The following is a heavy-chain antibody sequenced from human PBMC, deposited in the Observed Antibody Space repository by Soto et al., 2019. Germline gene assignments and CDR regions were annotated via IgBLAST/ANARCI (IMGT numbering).Heavy chain of an antibody. J-gene: IGHJ6*02. CDR3: AREYSSSFGYYYYGMDV. D-gene: IGHD6-6*01. Sequence: PSETLSLTCTVSGGSISSYYWSWIRQPPGKGLEWIGYIYYSGSTNYNPSLKSRVTISVDTSKNQFSLKLSSVTAADTVVYYCAREYSSSFGYYYYGMDVWGQGTTVTVSS. V-gene: IGHV4-59*01. CDR2: IYYSGST. CDR1: GGSISSYY.